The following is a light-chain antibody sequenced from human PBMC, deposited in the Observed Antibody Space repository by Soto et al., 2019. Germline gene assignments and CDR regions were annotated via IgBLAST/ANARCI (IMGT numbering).Light chain of an antibody. CDR1: QSISNW. Sequence: DIQMTQFPSTLSASVRDRVTITCRASQSISNWLAWYQQKPGKTPKLLIYDASSLKSGVPSRFSGSGSGTEFTLTISSLQPDDVATYYCQQYNTYSTVGQGTKVE. J-gene: IGKJ2*01. CDR2: DAS. V-gene: IGKV1-5*01. CDR3: QQYNTYST.